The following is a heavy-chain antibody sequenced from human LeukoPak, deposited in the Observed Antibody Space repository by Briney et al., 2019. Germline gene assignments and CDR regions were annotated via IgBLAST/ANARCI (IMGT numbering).Heavy chain of an antibody. V-gene: IGHV3-7*01. CDR3: AKDRGYGEHEPFES. CDR2: SAHDEVGK. CDR1: GFSFSSYW. J-gene: IGHJ4*02. Sequence: GGSLRLSCAASGFSFSSYWLSWVRQAPGKGLEWVAVSAHDEVGKQFADSVKGRFTLSRDNSRDSVHLQMNRLRDEDTTVYYCAKDRGYGEHEPFESWGQGSLVTVSS. D-gene: IGHD4/OR15-4a*01.